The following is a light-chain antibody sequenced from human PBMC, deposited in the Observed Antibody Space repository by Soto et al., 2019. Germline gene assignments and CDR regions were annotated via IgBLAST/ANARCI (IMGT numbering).Light chain of an antibody. Sequence: EIVLTQSPGILSLSPGERATLSCRAIQSVSNDFLAWYQQKPGQAPRLLIYGASTRATDVPDRFSGSGSGTEFNITISSLQSEDSAIYYCQQYNNWPRANFGGGTKVDIK. CDR1: QSVSNDF. CDR2: GAS. J-gene: IGKJ4*01. V-gene: IGKV3D-15*01. CDR3: QQYNNWPRAN.